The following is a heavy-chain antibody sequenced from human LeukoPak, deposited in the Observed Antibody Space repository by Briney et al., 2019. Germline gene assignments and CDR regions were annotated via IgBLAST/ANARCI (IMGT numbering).Heavy chain of an antibody. CDR1: GFTFSSYS. CDR3: ARQQQLKGYYYYYGMDV. Sequence: KPGGSLRLSCAASGFTFSSYSMNWVRQAPGKGLEWVSSISSSSSYIYYADSVKGRFTISRDNAKNSLYLQMNSLRAEDTAVYYCARQQQLKGYYYYYGMDVGGQGTTVTVSS. CDR2: ISSSSSYI. J-gene: IGHJ6*02. D-gene: IGHD6-13*01. V-gene: IGHV3-21*01.